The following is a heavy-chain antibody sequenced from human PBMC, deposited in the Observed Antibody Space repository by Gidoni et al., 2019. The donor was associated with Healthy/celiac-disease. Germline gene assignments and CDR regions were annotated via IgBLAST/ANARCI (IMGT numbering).Heavy chain of an antibody. CDR1: GFTVSSNF. J-gene: IGHJ6*02. CDR3: ARDMGSMVRGVIYYYYGMDV. V-gene: IGHV3-53*01. D-gene: IGHD3-10*01. Sequence: EVQLVESGGGWIQPGGSLRLSCASSGFTVSSNFMSWVRQAPGKGLEWVSVIYSGGSTYYADSVKGRFTISRDKSKNTLYLQMNSLRAEDTAVYYCARDMGSMVRGVIYYYYGMDVWGQGTTVTVSS. CDR2: IYSGGST.